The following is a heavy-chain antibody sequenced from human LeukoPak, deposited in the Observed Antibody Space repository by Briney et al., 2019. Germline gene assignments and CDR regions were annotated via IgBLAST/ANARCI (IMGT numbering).Heavy chain of an antibody. J-gene: IGHJ6*02. CDR1: GYTFTGYY. CDR3: ARGHIVVVTTNYYGMDV. CDR2: INPNSGGT. D-gene: IGHD2-21*02. Sequence: ASVTVSYKASGYTFTGYYMHWVRQAPGQGLEWMGWINPNSGGTNYAQKFQGRVTMTRDTSISTAYMELSRLRSDDTAVYYCARGHIVVVTTNYYGMDVWGQGTTVTVSS. V-gene: IGHV1-2*02.